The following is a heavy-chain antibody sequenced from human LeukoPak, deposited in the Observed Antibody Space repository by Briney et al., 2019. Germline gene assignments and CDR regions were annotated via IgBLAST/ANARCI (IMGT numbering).Heavy chain of an antibody. J-gene: IGHJ4*02. CDR3: ARERRSGTYYYFDY. CDR2: INPNSGGT. Sequence: GASVKVSCKASGYTFTGYYMHWVRQAPGQGLEWMGWINPNSGGTNYAQKFQGRVTMTRDTSISTAYMELSSLRSEDTAVYYCARERRSGTYYYFDYWGQGILVTVSS. CDR1: GYTFTGYY. V-gene: IGHV1-2*02. D-gene: IGHD3-10*01.